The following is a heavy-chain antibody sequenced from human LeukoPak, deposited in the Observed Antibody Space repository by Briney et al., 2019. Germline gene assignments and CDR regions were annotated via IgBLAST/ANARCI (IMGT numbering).Heavy chain of an antibody. J-gene: IGHJ4*02. V-gene: IGHV3-74*01. D-gene: IGHD5-24*01. CDR3: VRDGDDFNFDY. Sequence: GGSLRLSCAASGFTFSSHWMHWVRQAPGKGLVWVSRVKGDGTFTNYVDSVYGRFTVSRDNAKNTLYLHMHSLRAEDTAVYYCVRDGDDFNFDYWGQGNLVTVSS. CDR2: VKGDGTFT. CDR1: GFTFSSHW.